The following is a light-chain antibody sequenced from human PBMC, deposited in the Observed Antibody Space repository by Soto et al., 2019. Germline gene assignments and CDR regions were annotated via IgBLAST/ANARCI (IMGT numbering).Light chain of an antibody. V-gene: IGLV2-8*01. CDR2: EVD. CDR3: SSYAGSNNLKV. CDR1: GSDVGGHNY. J-gene: IGLJ2*01. Sequence: QSALTQPPSASGSPGQSVTISCTGTGSDVGGHNYVSWYQQHPGKAPKLMIYEVDKRPSGVPDRFSGSKSGNTASLTVSGLPAADEADYYCSSYAGSNNLKVFGGGTKVTVL.